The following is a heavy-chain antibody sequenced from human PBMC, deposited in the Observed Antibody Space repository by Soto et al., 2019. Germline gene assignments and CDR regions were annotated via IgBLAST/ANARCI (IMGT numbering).Heavy chain of an antibody. D-gene: IGHD3-10*01. CDR3: ASSGGRRDYYYYYMDV. CDR2: INHSGST. J-gene: IGHJ6*03. V-gene: IGHV4-34*09. CDR1: GGSFSGYY. Sequence: SETLSLTCAVYGGSFSGYYWSWIRQPPGKGLEWIGEINHSGSTNYNPSLKSRVTISVDTSKNQFSLKLSSVTAADTAVYYCASSGGRRDYYYYYMDVWGKGTTVTVSS.